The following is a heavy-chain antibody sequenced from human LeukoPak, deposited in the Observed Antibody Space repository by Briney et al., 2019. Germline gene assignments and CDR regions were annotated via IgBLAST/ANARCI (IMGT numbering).Heavy chain of an antibody. CDR3: ARVRDECSSTSCYTYFDY. CDR1: GYTFTSYG. CDR2: ISAYNGNT. D-gene: IGHD2-2*02. V-gene: IGHV1-18*01. Sequence: GASVKVSCKASGYTFTSYGISWVRQAPGQGLELMGWISAYNGNTNYAQKLQGRVTMTTDTSTSTAYMELRSLRSDDTAVYYCARVRDECSSTSCYTYFDYWGQGTLVTVSS. J-gene: IGHJ4*02.